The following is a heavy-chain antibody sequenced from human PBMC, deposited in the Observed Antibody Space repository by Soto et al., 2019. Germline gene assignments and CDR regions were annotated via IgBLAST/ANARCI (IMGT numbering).Heavy chain of an antibody. Sequence: AGGSLRLSCVVSGFTFSSYEMNWVRQAPGKGLEWVAGVSPHGANTYYADSVRGRFIISRDDSRNTVSLDMNSLRGDDSAVYYCATEGAKTTWNFDYWGQGTVVTVSS. CDR2: VSPHGANT. J-gene: IGHJ4*02. CDR1: GFTFSSYE. V-gene: IGHV3-23*01. D-gene: IGHD1-1*01. CDR3: ATEGAKTTWNFDY.